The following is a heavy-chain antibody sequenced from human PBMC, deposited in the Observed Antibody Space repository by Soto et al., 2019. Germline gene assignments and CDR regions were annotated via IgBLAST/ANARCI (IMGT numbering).Heavy chain of an antibody. CDR3: AKDTAMVYYYYGMDV. J-gene: IGHJ6*02. CDR1: GFTFSSYA. Sequence: PGGSLRLSCAASGFTFSSYAMSWVRQAPGKGLEWVSAISGSGDSTYYADSVKGRFTISRDNSKNTLYLQMNSLRAEDTAVYYCAKDTAMVYYYYGMDVWGQGTTVTVS. V-gene: IGHV3-23*01. CDR2: ISGSGDST. D-gene: IGHD5-18*01.